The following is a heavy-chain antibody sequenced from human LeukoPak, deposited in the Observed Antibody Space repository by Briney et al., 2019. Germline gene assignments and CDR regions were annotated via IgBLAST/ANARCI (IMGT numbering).Heavy chain of an antibody. J-gene: IGHJ5*02. CDR1: GGSITSYY. CDR3: ARVAYCGGDCYSRFDP. V-gene: IGHV4-59*07. D-gene: IGHD2-21*02. CDR2: IYYSGST. Sequence: SDTLSLTCTVSGGSITSYYWNWIRQPPGKGLEWIGYIYYSGSTNYNPSLKSRVTISVDTSKNQYSLKLSSVTAADTAVYYCARVAYCGGDCYSRFDPWGQGTLVTVSS.